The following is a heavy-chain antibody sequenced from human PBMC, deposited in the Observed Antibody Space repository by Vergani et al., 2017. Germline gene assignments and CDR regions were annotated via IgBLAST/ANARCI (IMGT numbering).Heavy chain of an antibody. J-gene: IGHJ4*02. CDR3: ARLYGRDSSGSKYSDY. CDR1: GYSFTNYW. V-gene: IGHV5-51*01. CDR2: IHPADSDT. D-gene: IGHD3-22*01. Sequence: EVQLVQSGAEVKKPGESPKISCQISGYSFTNYWIGWVRQMPVKGLEWMGIIHPADSDTRYSPSFQGQVTISVDKSISTAYLQRSSLRASDSAMYYCARLYGRDSSGSKYSDYWGQGTLVTVSS.